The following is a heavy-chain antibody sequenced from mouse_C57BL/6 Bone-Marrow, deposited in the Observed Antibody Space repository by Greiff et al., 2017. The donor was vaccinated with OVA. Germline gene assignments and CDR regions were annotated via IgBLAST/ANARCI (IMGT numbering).Heavy chain of an antibody. CDR1: GFNIKDYY. V-gene: IGHV14-2*01. D-gene: IGHD2-5*01. Sequence: VQLQQSGAELVKPGASVKLSCTASGFNIKDYYMHWVKQRTEQGLEWIGRIDPEDGETKYAPKFQGKATLTADTSSNTAYLQLSSLTSEDTAVYYCARPYYYSNFAWFAYWGQGTLVTVSA. CDR2: IDPEDGET. CDR3: ARPYYYSNFAWFAY. J-gene: IGHJ3*01.